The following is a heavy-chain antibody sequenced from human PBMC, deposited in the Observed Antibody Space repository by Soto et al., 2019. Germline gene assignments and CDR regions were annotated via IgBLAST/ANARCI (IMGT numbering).Heavy chain of an antibody. CDR2: IIPMLAIT. CDR3: ALGSWSGETFDI. V-gene: IGHV1-69*02. CDR1: GGTFNVYT. J-gene: IGHJ3*02. D-gene: IGHD6-13*01. Sequence: GASVKVSCKASGGTFNVYTIIWVRQAPGQGLEWMGRIIPMLAITNYAQRFQGRVTLTADTSTTTAYMELSSLTSEDTAVYYCALGSWSGETFDIWGQGTLVTVS.